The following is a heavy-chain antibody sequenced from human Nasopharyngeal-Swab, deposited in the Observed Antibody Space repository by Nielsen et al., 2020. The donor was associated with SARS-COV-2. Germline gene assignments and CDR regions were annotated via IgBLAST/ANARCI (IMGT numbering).Heavy chain of an antibody. CDR1: GYTFNSYG. J-gene: IGHJ4*02. V-gene: IGHV1-18*01. CDR3: ARDAAYGSGSFVADY. CDR2: ISAYNGDT. D-gene: IGHD3-10*01. Sequence: ASVKVSCKASGYTFNSYGISWVRQAPGQGLEWMGCISAYNGDTNYAQKLQGRVTMTTDTSTSTAYMELRSLRSDDTAVYYCARDAAYGSGSFVADYWGQGTLVTVSS.